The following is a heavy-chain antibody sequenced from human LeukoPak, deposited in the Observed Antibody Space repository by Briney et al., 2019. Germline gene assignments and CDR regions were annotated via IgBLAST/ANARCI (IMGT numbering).Heavy chain of an antibody. J-gene: IGHJ4*02. CDR1: GGTFSSYA. Sequence: ASVKVSCKASGGTFSSYAISWVRQAPGQGLEWMGGIIPIFGTANYAQKFQGRVTMTRDTSTSTVYMEVSSLRSEDTAVYYCARAPYGGNSVLLNYWGQGTLVTVSS. D-gene: IGHD4-23*01. CDR3: ARAPYGGNSVLLNY. V-gene: IGHV1-69*05. CDR2: IIPIFGTA.